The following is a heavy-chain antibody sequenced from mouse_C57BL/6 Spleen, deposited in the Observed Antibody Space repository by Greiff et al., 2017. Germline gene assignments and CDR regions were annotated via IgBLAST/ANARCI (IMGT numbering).Heavy chain of an antibody. V-gene: IGHV1-80*01. CDR3: ARHYGSSYGAWFAY. D-gene: IGHD1-1*01. CDR2: IYPGDGDT. CDR1: GYAFSSYW. J-gene: IGHJ3*01. Sequence: VQLQQSGAELVKPGASVKISCKASGYAFSSYWMNWVKQRPGKGLEWIGQIYPGDGDTNYNGKFKGKATLTADKSSSTAYMQLSSLTSEDSAVYFCARHYGSSYGAWFAYWGQGTLVTVSA.